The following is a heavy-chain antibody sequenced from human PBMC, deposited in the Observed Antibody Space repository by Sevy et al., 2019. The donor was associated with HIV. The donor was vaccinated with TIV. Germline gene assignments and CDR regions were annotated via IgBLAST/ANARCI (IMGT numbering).Heavy chain of an antibody. CDR1: GGSISSYY. J-gene: IGHJ6*03. V-gene: IGHV4-4*07. Sequence: SETLSLTCTVSGGSISSYYWSWIRQPAGKGLEWIGRIYTSGSTNYNPSLKSRVTMSVDTSKNQFSLKLSSVTAADTAVYYCATEGAAAGTYYYYYYMDVWGKGTTVTVSS. CDR2: IYTSGST. D-gene: IGHD6-13*01. CDR3: ATEGAAAGTYYYYYYMDV.